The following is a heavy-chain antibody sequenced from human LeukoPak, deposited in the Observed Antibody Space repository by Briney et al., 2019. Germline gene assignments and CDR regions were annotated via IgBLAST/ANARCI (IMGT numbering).Heavy chain of an antibody. J-gene: IGHJ4*02. Sequence: PSETLSLTCTVAGGSISSSSYYWGWIRQPPGKGLEWIGSIYYSGSTYYNPSLKSRVTISVDTSKNQFSLKLSSVTAADTAVYYCAMGEGLMVYAIGLAFDYWGQGTLVTVSS. CDR1: GGSISSSSYY. D-gene: IGHD2-8*01. V-gene: IGHV4-39*01. CDR2: IYYSGST. CDR3: AMGEGLMVYAIGLAFDY.